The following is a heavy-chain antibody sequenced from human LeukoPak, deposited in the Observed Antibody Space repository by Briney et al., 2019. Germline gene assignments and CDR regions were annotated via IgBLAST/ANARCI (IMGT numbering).Heavy chain of an antibody. J-gene: IGHJ6*02. Sequence: GGSLRLSCAASGFTFSSYTMNWVRQAPGKGLEWVSYIINSGGTVYYTDSVQGRFTISRDNARNSLFLQMNSLRDEDTAVYYCARVGRGVYGMDVWGQGTMVTVSS. CDR2: IINSGGTV. CDR1: GFTFSSYT. D-gene: IGHD3-10*01. CDR3: ARVGRGVYGMDV. V-gene: IGHV3-48*02.